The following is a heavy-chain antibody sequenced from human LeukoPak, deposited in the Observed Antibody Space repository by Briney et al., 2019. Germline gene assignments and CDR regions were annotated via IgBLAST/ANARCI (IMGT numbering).Heavy chain of an antibody. CDR2: IYYNGNT. CDR3: ARVAVSAREYFDY. V-gene: IGHV4-59*01. CDR1: GASISSYY. J-gene: IGHJ4*02. D-gene: IGHD2-21*02. Sequence: SETLSLTCTVSGASISSYYWSWIRQSPGKGLEWIGYIYYNGNTNYNPSLKGRVTISVDSSKNQFSLRLSSVTAADTVVYYCARVAVSAREYFDYWGQGTLVTVSS.